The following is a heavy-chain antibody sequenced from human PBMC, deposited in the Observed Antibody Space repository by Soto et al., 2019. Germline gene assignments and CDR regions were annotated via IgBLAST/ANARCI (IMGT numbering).Heavy chain of an antibody. CDR2: VSKSDYT. D-gene: IGHD2-2*01. CDR1: GFYFNNYG. Sequence: PGGSLRLSCEVSGFYFNNYGINWVRQAPGKGLEWGSSVSKSDYTYYSDSVKGRFTISRDNAKNSVSLQMNSLRAEDTAVYYCAREDSIIILAVSDFWGQGTLVTVSS. V-gene: IGHV3-21*01. CDR3: AREDSIIILAVSDF. J-gene: IGHJ4*02.